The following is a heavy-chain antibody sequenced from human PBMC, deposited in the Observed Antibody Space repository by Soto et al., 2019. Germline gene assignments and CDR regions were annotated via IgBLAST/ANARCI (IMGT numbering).Heavy chain of an antibody. Sequence: GGSLRLSCAASGFTFSNYAMSWVRQAPGKGLEWVSAISGSGDSTYYADSVKGRFTISRDNFKNTLYLQMNGLSAEDTAIYYCAKDSRATMVRGVIIPPGYWGQGTLVTVSS. CDR1: GFTFSNYA. V-gene: IGHV3-23*01. D-gene: IGHD3-10*01. CDR3: AKDSRATMVRGVIIPPGY. J-gene: IGHJ4*02. CDR2: ISGSGDST.